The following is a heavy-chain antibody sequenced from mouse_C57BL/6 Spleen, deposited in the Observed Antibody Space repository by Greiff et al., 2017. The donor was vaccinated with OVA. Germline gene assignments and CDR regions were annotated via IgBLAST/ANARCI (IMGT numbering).Heavy chain of an antibody. J-gene: IGHJ2*01. V-gene: IGHV1-15*01. CDR2: IDPETGGT. CDR3: TRSRDGCYYRYFDY. CDR1: GYTFTDYE. D-gene: IGHD2-3*01. Sequence: VQLQQSGAELVRPGASVTLSCKASGYTFTDYEMHWVKQTPVHGLEWIGAIDPETGGTAYNQKFKGKAILTADKSSSTAYMELRSLTSEDSAVYYCTRSRDGCYYRYFDYWGKGTTLTVSS.